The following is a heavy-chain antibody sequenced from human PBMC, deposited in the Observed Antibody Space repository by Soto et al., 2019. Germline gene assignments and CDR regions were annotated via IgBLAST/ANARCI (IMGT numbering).Heavy chain of an antibody. V-gene: IGHV4-59*01. CDR2: IYYSGST. CDR3: AADLAPTDPYNWFEP. Sequence: SETLSLTCTVSGGSISSYYWSWIRQPPGKGLDWIGYIYYSGSTNYNPSLKSRVTISVDTSKNQFSLKLSSVTAADTAVYYCAADLAPTDPYNWFEPWGQGTLVTVSS. J-gene: IGHJ5*02. D-gene: IGHD1-1*01. CDR1: GGSISSYY.